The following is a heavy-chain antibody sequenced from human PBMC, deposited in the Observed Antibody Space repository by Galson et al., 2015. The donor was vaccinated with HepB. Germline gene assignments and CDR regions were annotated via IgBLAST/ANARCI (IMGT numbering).Heavy chain of an antibody. J-gene: IGHJ5*02. CDR1: GFIFSSYA. CDR3: AREGVSITIFGATNWFDP. Sequence: SLRLSCAASGFIFSSYAMHWVRQTPGKGLECMAVISNDGSNKYYADSVKGRFTISRDNSKYAVYLQMNNLRGEDTAVYYCAREGVSITIFGATNWFDPWGQGTLVTVSS. V-gene: IGHV3-30*04. D-gene: IGHD3-3*01. CDR2: ISNDGSNK.